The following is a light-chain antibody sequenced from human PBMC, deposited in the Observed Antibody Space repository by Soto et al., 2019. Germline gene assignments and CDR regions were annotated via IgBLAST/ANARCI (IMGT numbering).Light chain of an antibody. CDR1: QSVSSNY. CDR3: QQYGSSPPYT. J-gene: IGKJ2*01. V-gene: IGKV3-20*01. CDR2: DAS. Sequence: EIVLTQSPGTLSLSPGERATLSCRASQSVSSNYLAWYQQKPGQAPRLLIYDASSRATAIPDRFSGSGSGTDFTLTISRLEPEDFAVYYCQQYGSSPPYTFGQGTKVEIK.